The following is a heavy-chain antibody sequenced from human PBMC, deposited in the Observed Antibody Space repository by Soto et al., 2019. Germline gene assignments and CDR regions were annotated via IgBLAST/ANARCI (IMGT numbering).Heavy chain of an antibody. Sequence: QTGGSLRLSCAASGFTFSSYAMHWVRQAPGKGLGWVAVISYDGSNKYYADSVKGRFTISRDNSKNTLYLQMNSLRAEDTAVYYCARRSLRFLEWLPNYYYYYGMDVWGQGTTVTVSS. V-gene: IGHV3-30-3*01. CDR3: ARRSLRFLEWLPNYYYYYGMDV. CDR2: ISYDGSNK. D-gene: IGHD3-3*01. CDR1: GFTFSSYA. J-gene: IGHJ6*02.